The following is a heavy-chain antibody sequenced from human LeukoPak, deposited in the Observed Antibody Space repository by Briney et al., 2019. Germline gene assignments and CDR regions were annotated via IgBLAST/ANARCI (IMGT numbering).Heavy chain of an antibody. J-gene: IGHJ3*01. CDR3: ARRWVYDKRAFDA. CDR1: GYTFTGYY. D-gene: IGHD3-16*01. V-gene: IGHV1-69*02. CDR2: VIPIVGIA. Sequence: SVKVSCKASGYTFTGYYMHWVRQAPGQGLEWMGRVIPIVGIAIYAQKFQGRVTITADTSTNTAYMELSSLRSEDTAVYYCARRWVYDKRAFDAWGQGTMVTVSS.